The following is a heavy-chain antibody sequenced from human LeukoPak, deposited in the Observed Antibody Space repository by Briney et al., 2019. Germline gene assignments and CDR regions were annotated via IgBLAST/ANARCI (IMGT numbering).Heavy chain of an antibody. D-gene: IGHD3-10*01. Sequence: PGRSLRLSCTASGFTFGDYAMSWFRQAPGKGLEWVGLIRSKAYGGTTEYAASVKGRFTISRDDSKSIAYLQMNSLKTEDTAVYYCTRAPNYYGSGSYYNGVNDAFDIWGQGTMVTVSS. CDR3: TRAPNYYGSGSYYNGVNDAFDI. CDR2: IRSKAYGGTT. J-gene: IGHJ3*02. V-gene: IGHV3-49*03. CDR1: GFTFGDYA.